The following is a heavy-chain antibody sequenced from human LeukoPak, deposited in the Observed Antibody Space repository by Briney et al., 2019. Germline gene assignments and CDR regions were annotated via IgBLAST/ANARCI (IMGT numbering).Heavy chain of an antibody. V-gene: IGHV1-18*01. CDR1: GFIFYKTG. J-gene: IGHJ4*02. Sequence: GASVKVSCKTSGFIFYKTGISWVRQAPGQGLEWLGWISVYNGNTDNLRALQGRVTMTTDSSTNTAYLELRSLRLDDTAVYYCAADSDEQAGGLAAYWGQGTRVTVSS. D-gene: IGHD6-19*01. CDR3: AADSDEQAGGLAAY. CDR2: ISVYNGNT.